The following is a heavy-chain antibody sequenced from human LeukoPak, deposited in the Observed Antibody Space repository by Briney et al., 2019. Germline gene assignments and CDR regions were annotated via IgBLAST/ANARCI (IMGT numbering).Heavy chain of an antibody. CDR2: ISSSSSYI. CDR1: GFTFSSYS. CDR3: ARDDSLSYRPNWFDP. Sequence: KTGGSLRLPCAASGFTFSSYSMNWVRQAPGKGLEWVSSISSSSSYIYYADSVKGRFTISRDNAKNSLYLQMNSLRGEDTAVYYCARDDSLSYRPNWFDPWGQGTLVTVSS. V-gene: IGHV3-21*01. D-gene: IGHD3-16*02. J-gene: IGHJ5*02.